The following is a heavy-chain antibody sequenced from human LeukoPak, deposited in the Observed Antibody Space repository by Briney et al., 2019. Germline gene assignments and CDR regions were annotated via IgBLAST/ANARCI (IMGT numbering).Heavy chain of an antibody. CDR2: ISSSGSTI. V-gene: IGHV3-48*03. CDR1: GFTFSSYE. D-gene: IGHD1-26*01. Sequence: PGGSLRLSCAASGFTFSSYEMNWVRQAPGKGLEWVSYISSSGSTIYYADSVKGRFTVSRDNSKSTLFLQMNSLREEDTAVYYCAKLPMGATTVHWGQGTLVTVSS. CDR3: AKLPMGATTVH. J-gene: IGHJ4*02.